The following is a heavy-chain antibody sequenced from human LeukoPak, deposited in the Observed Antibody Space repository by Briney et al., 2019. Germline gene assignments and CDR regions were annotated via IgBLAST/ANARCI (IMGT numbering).Heavy chain of an antibody. Sequence: PGGSLRLSCAASGFIFSNYAMSWVRQAPGKGLEWVSAISGSDDNTYYADSVRGRFTISRDNSKNTLYLQMNSLRAEDTAMYFCAKSRSGVSSCYNYWGQGTLVTVSS. CDR2: ISGSDDNT. CDR1: GFIFSNYA. V-gene: IGHV3-23*01. D-gene: IGHD2-15*01. CDR3: AKSRSGVSSCYNY. J-gene: IGHJ4*02.